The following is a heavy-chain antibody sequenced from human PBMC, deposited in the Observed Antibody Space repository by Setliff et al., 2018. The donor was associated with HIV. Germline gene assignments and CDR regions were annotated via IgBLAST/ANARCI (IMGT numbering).Heavy chain of an antibody. J-gene: IGHJ3*02. D-gene: IGHD3-10*01. V-gene: IGHV4-31*03. Sequence: TLSLTCTVSGGSISSGGYYWNWVRQYPVRGLEWIGHIYYNGRTLFNPALGTRLNMSVDTSENQFSLHFNSVTAADTAVYYCVRRNTMVRGIIIDPYDAFDMWGQGTVVTVSS. CDR3: VRRNTMVRGIIIDPYDAFDM. CDR2: IYYNGRT. CDR1: GGSISSGGYY.